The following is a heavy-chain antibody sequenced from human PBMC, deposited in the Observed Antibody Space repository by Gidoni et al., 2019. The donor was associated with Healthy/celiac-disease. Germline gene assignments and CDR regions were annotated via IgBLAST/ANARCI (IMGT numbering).Heavy chain of an antibody. D-gene: IGHD3-22*01. Sequence: EVQLVESGGGLVQPGGSLRLSCAASGFTFSSYSMNWVRQAPGKGLEWVSYLSSSSSTIYYADSVKGRFTSSRDNAKNSLYLQMNSLRAEDTAVYYCARDQDYDSSGYYWGQGTLVTVSS. CDR1: GFTFSSYS. J-gene: IGHJ4*02. CDR3: ARDQDYDSSGYY. V-gene: IGHV3-48*01. CDR2: LSSSSSTI.